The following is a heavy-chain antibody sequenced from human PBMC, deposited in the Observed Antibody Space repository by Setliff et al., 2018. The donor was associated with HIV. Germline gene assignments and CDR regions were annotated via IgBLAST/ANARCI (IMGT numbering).Heavy chain of an antibody. D-gene: IGHD2-15*01. CDR2: INNSGST. Sequence: SETLSLTCAVYGGSFSGYHWSWIRQPPGKGLEWIGDINNSGSTSYNPSLKSRVTISLDTSKNQFSLNLVSVTATDTAVYYCARVFPPIRGAPFGTPPGAFDIWGQGTMVTVSS. CDR3: ARVFPPIRGAPFGTPPGAFDI. CDR1: GGSFSGYH. V-gene: IGHV4-34*01. J-gene: IGHJ3*02.